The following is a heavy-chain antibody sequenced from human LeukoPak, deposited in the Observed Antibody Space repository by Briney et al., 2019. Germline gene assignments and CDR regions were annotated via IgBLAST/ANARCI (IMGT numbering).Heavy chain of an antibody. CDR2: IYNLRT. Sequence: SETLTLTCTVSGGSLSGFYWTWIRQPPGKGLEYIGYIYNLRTNYNPSLKSRVTISVDTSKNHFSLRLSSVTAADTAVYYCAGAYDSGPFHIWGQGTMVTVSS. CDR3: AGAYDSGPFHI. J-gene: IGHJ3*02. V-gene: IGHV4-59*01. CDR1: GGSLSGFY. D-gene: IGHD3-16*01.